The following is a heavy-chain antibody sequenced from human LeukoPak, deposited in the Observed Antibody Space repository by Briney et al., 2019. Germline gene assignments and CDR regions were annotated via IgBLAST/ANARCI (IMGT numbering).Heavy chain of an antibody. CDR1: GYTFTSYY. J-gene: IGHJ4*02. CDR2: FDPEDGET. D-gene: IGHD6-19*01. Sequence: GASVKVSCKASGYTFTSYYMHWVRQAPGKGLEWMGGFDPEDGETIYAQKFQGRITMTEDTSTDTAYMELSSLRSEDTAVYYCATDRSGYVDYWGQGTLVTVSS. V-gene: IGHV1-24*01. CDR3: ATDRSGYVDY.